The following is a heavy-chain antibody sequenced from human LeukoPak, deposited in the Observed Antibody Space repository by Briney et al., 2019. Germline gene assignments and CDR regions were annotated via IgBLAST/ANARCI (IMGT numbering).Heavy chain of an antibody. CDR2: IYSGGST. CDR3: AREPPLLSTPVAEDY. D-gene: IGHD6-19*01. CDR1: GFTVSSNY. V-gene: IGHV3-53*01. Sequence: GGSLRLSCAASGFTVSSNYMNWVRQAPGKGLEWVSLIYSGGSTYYADSVKGRFTVSRDNSRNTVYLQMNSLRAEDTAVYYCAREPPLLSTPVAEDYWGQGTLVTVSS. J-gene: IGHJ4*02.